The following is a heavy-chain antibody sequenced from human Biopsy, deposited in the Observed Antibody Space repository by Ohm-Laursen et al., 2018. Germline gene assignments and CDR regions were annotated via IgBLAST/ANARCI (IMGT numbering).Heavy chain of an antibody. CDR2: ISGSGTTI. CDR3: ARDGAGSYHDY. V-gene: IGHV3-11*01. CDR1: GFTFSDYY. D-gene: IGHD3-10*01. Sequence: GSLRLPCVASGFTFSDYYMSWIRQAPGKGLEWLSYISGSGTTIFYADSVKGRFTVSRDNAKNSLYLQMNSLTVEDTAVYYCARDGAGSYHDYWGQGTLVTVSS. J-gene: IGHJ4*02.